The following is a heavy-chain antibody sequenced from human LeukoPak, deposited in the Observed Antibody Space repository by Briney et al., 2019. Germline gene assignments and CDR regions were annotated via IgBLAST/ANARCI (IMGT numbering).Heavy chain of an antibody. J-gene: IGHJ5*02. CDR3: ARETDPYYYGSGTYYRWPNWFDP. D-gene: IGHD3-10*01. V-gene: IGHV1-46*01. CDR2: INPSGGST. Sequence: ASVKVSCKASGYTFTNYYMHWVRQAPGQGLEWMGIINPSGGSTSYAQRFQGRVTMTRDTSASTVYMELSSLRSEDTAVYYCARETDPYYYGSGTYYRWPNWFDPWGQGTLVTVSS. CDR1: GYTFTNYY.